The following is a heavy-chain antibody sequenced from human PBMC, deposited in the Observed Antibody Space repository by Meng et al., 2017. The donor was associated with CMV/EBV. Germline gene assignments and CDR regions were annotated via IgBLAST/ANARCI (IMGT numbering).Heavy chain of an antibody. CDR1: GYTFTSYV. J-gene: IGHJ6*02. CDR2: ISAYNGNT. V-gene: IGHV1-18*01. CDR3: ARDQSPTIFGVAVYYYGMDV. Sequence: ASVKVSCKASGYTFTSYVISWVRQAPGQGLEWMGWISAYNGNTNYAQKLQGRVTMTTDTSTSTAYMELRSLRSDDTAVYYCARDQSPTIFGVAVYYYGMDVWGQGTTVTVSS. D-gene: IGHD3-3*01.